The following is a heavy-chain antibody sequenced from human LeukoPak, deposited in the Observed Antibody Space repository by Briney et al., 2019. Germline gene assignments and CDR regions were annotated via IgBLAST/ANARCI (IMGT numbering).Heavy chain of an antibody. CDR1: GFTFDDYG. D-gene: IGHD4-17*01. J-gene: IGHJ4*02. Sequence: TGGSLRLSCAASGFTFDDYGMSWVRQAPGKGLEWVSGINWNGGSTGYADSVKGRFTISRDNAKKSLYLQMNSLRAEDTALYYCARDPNYGDYGEGYFDYWGQGTLVTVSS. CDR2: INWNGGST. CDR3: ARDPNYGDYGEGYFDY. V-gene: IGHV3-20*04.